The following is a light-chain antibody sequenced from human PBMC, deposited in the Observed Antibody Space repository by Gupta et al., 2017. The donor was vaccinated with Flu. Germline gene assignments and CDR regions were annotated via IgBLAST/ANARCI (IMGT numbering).Light chain of an antibody. V-gene: IGLV5-45*02. CDR1: CGMYGGTYS. J-gene: IGLJ3*02. CDR2: YKSDSDK. CDR3: KIRHSSAWV. Sequence: CTLRCGMYGGTYSIYWYQQKRGSPPQYLLRYKSDSDKQQGSGVPSRFSGFKDASANAGILLVSGLQSEDEDDYYCKIRHSSAWVFGGGTKLTGL.